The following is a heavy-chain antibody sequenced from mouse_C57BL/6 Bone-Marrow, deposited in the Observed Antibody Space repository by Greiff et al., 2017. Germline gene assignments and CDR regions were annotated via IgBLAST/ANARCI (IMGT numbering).Heavy chain of an antibody. CDR2: INPSSGYT. V-gene: IGHV1-7*01. CDR3: ARSINYGSSYPLYAMDY. J-gene: IGHJ4*01. CDR1: GYTFTSYW. D-gene: IGHD1-1*01. Sequence: QVQLQQSGAELAKPGASVKLSCKASGYTFTSYWMHWVKQRPGQGLEWIGYINPSSGYTKYNQKFKDKATLTADKSSSPAYMQLSSLTYEDSAVYYCARSINYGSSYPLYAMDYWGQGTSVTVSS.